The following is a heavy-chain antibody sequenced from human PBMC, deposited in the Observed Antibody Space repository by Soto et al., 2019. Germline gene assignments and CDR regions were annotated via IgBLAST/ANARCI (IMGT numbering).Heavy chain of an antibody. D-gene: IGHD4-17*01. CDR2: ISYSGTT. V-gene: IGHV4-30-4*01. J-gene: IGHJ4*02. CDR3: ATMGTPVTGLYYYDY. Sequence: SETLSLTCTVSGGSISSGNYYWSWIRQPPGKGLEWIGFISYSGTTHYSASLRSRVSISVDTSKNQFSLDLSSVTAADTAVYYCATMGTPVTGLYYYDYWGQGTLVTVSS. CDR1: GGSISSGNYY.